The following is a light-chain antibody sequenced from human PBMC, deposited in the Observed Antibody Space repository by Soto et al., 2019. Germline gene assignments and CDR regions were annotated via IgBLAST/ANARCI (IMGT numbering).Light chain of an antibody. Sequence: EIVLTQSPATLSLSPGERATLSCRASQSVDSYLAWYQQRPGRAPRLLIYDVSNRATGIPARFSGSGSGTDLTLTISSLEPEDFAVYYCQQRSNWPPFTFGPGTKVDIK. CDR1: QSVDSY. CDR3: QQRSNWPPFT. V-gene: IGKV3-11*01. J-gene: IGKJ3*01. CDR2: DVS.